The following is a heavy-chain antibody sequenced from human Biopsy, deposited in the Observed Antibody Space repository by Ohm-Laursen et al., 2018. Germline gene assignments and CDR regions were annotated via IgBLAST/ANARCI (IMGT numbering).Heavy chain of an antibody. V-gene: IGHV3-74*01. D-gene: IGHD3-10*01. CDR3: VREEVVWFGDLADDPKYYYHGLDV. J-gene: IGHJ6*02. Sequence: GSLRLSCTASGFTFSSYWMNWVRQAPGKGLVWVSRINSDGSNTSYADFVKGRFTISRDNAKNMIYMEMNSLRADDTALYYCVREEVVWFGDLADDPKYYYHGLDVWGQGTTVTVSS. CDR2: INSDGSNT. CDR1: GFTFSSYW.